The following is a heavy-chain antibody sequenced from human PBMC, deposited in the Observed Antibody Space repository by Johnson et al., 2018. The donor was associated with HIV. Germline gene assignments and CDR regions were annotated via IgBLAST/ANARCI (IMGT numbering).Heavy chain of an antibody. J-gene: IGHJ3*02. CDR3: AVIAVAGGGAFDI. CDR2: ISWNSGSI. D-gene: IGHD6-19*01. Sequence: VQLVESGGGLVQPGRSLRLSCAASGFTFDDYAMPWVRQAPGKGLEWVSGISWNSGSIGYADSVKGRFTISRDNAKNSLYLQMNSLRAEDTALYYCAVIAVAGGGAFDIWGQGTMVTVSS. CDR1: GFTFDDYA. V-gene: IGHV3-9*01.